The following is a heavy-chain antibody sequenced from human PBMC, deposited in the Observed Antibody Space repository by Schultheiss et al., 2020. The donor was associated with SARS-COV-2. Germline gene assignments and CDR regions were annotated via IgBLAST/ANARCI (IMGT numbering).Heavy chain of an antibody. J-gene: IGHJ5*02. CDR3: AKSGSSGWRNWFDP. CDR1: GFTFSSCA. D-gene: IGHD6-19*01. CDR2: MWYDGSNK. Sequence: GGSLRLSCAASGFTFSSCAMSWVRQAPGKGLEWVAAMWYDGSNKYQTDSVKGRFTISRDNSKNTLYLQMNSLRAEDTAVYYCAKSGSSGWRNWFDPWGQGTLVTVSS. V-gene: IGHV3-33*06.